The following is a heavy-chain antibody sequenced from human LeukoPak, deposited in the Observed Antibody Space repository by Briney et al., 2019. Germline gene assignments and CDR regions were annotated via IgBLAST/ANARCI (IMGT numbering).Heavy chain of an antibody. D-gene: IGHD4-17*01. CDR1: GFSFSNYN. CDR2: ISTSSTYI. J-gene: IGHJ5*02. V-gene: IGHV3-21*01. CDR3: ARDRWEAAYGDYNGRGNWFDP. Sequence: GGSLRLSCAASGFSFSNYNINWVRQAPGKGLEWVSSISTSSTYIFYADSVKGRFTISRDNAKNSLYLQMNSLRAEDTAVYYCARDRWEAAYGDYNGRGNWFDPWGQGTLVTVSS.